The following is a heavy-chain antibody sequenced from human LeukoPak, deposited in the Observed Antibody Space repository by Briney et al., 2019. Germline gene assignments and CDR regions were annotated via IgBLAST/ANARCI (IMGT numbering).Heavy chain of an antibody. J-gene: IGHJ6*02. CDR1: GFTFSSYG. CDR2: INHNGNVN. Sequence: GGCLRLSCAASGFTFSSYGMNWARQAPGKGLEWVASINHNGNVNYYVDSVKGRFTISRDNAKNSLYLQMSNLRAEDTAVYFCARGGGLDVWGQGATVTVSS. CDR3: ARGGGLDV. D-gene: IGHD3-16*01. V-gene: IGHV3-7*03.